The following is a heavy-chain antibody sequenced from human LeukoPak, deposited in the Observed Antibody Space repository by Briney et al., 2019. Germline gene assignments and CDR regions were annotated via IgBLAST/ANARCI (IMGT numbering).Heavy chain of an antibody. CDR1: GFTFSSYS. D-gene: IGHD3-22*01. V-gene: IGHV3-21*01. Sequence: PGGSLRLSCAASGFTFSSYSMNWVRQAPGKGLEWVSSISSSSSYIYYADSVKGRFTISRDNAKNSLYLQMNSLRAEDTAAYYCASWVAGDYYDSSGYSDYWGQGTLVTVSS. J-gene: IGHJ4*02. CDR3: ASWVAGDYYDSSGYSDY. CDR2: ISSSSSYI.